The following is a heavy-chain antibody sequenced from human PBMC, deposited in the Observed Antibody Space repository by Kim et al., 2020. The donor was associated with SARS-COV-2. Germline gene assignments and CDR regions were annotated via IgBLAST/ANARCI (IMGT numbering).Heavy chain of an antibody. CDR1: GFTFGSYW. CDR3: ARKTYYYDSSTLGYFDL. D-gene: IGHD3-22*01. Sequence: GGSLRLSCAASGFTFGSYWMSWVRQTPGKGLEWVANINQDGSEKDYVDSVKGRFTISRDNAKNSLYLQMTSLRAEETAVYYCARKTYYYDSSTLGYFDLWGRGTLVNVSS. V-gene: IGHV3-7*03. CDR2: INQDGSEK. J-gene: IGHJ2*01.